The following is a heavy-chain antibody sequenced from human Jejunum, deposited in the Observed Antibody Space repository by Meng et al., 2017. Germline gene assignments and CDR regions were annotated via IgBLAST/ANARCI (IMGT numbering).Heavy chain of an antibody. D-gene: IGHD3-9*01. J-gene: IGHJ5*02. Sequence: QLQLQESGPGLVKPSETLSLTCTVSGGSISGSSHFWGWIRQPPWKGLEWIGSMSSSGSTFYNPSLKSRVTMSVDTSKNQFSLKLSSVTAADTAIYYCARKDYDIVAGYNWFDPWGQGTLVTVSS. V-gene: IGHV4-39*01. CDR1: GGSISGSSHF. CDR2: MSSSGST. CDR3: ARKDYDIVAGYNWFDP.